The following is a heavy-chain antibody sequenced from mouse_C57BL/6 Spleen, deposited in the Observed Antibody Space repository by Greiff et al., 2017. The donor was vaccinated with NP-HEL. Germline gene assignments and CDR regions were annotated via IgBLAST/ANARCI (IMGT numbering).Heavy chain of an antibody. CDR3: ARDYSASYWYFDV. D-gene: IGHD2-12*01. V-gene: IGHV5-4*01. CDR1: GFTFSSYA. Sequence: EVQVVESGGGLVKPGGSLKLSCAASGFTFSSYAMSWVRQTPEKRLEWVATISDGGSYTYYPDNVKGRFTISRDNAKNNLYLQMSHLKSEDTAMYYCARDYSASYWYFDVWGTGTTVTVSS. J-gene: IGHJ1*03. CDR2: ISDGGSYT.